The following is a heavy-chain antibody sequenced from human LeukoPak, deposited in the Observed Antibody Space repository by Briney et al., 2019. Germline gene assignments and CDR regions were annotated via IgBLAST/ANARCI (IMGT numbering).Heavy chain of an antibody. J-gene: IGHJ4*02. V-gene: IGHV3-30*03. Sequence: GGSLRLSCAVSGFNFSSYGMHWVRQAPGKGLEWVAVISYDGSNKYYADSVKGRFTISRDNAKNSLYLQMNSLRDEDTAVYYCASRRESFDYWGQGTLVTVSS. CDR3: ASRRESFDY. CDR2: ISYDGSNK. CDR1: GFNFSSYG.